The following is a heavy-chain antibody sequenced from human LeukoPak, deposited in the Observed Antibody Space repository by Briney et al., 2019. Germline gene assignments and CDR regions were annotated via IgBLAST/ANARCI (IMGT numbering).Heavy chain of an antibody. CDR2: INAGNGNT. V-gene: IGHV1-3*01. CDR1: GGTFSSYA. CDR3: ASRTSSSWYFACFDY. J-gene: IGHJ4*02. D-gene: IGHD6-13*01. Sequence: GASVKVSCKASGGTFSSYAISWVRQAPGQGLEWMGWINAGNGNTKYSQKFQGRVTITRDTSASTAYMELSSLRSEDTAVYYCASRTSSSWYFACFDYWGQGTLVTVSS.